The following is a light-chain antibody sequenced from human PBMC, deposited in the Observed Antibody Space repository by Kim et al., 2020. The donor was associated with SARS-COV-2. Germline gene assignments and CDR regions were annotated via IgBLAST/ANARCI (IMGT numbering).Light chain of an antibody. CDR2: DTS. J-gene: IGLJ2*01. CDR3: LLYYKGYRI. Sequence: PGATVHLTCGSRTGAVTSGHHPYWFQQKPGQAPSTLIYDTSNKHSWTPAPLSGSLLGGKAALTVSGAVYEDEAEYYCLLYYKGYRIFGGGTQLTVL. CDR1: TGAVTSGHH. V-gene: IGLV7-46*01.